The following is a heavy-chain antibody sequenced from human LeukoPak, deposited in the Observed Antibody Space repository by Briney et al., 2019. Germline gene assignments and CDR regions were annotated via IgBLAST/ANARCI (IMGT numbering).Heavy chain of an antibody. D-gene: IGHD2-15*01. CDR3: ATADCSGGSCYSSYFDY. Sequence: ASVKVSCKASGYTFTSYGIGWVRQAPGQGLEWMGWISAYNGNTNYAQKLQGRVTMTTDTSTSTAYMELRSLRSDDTAVYYCATADCSGGSCYSSYFDYWGQGTLGTVSS. V-gene: IGHV1-18*01. CDR1: GYTFTSYG. J-gene: IGHJ4*02. CDR2: ISAYNGNT.